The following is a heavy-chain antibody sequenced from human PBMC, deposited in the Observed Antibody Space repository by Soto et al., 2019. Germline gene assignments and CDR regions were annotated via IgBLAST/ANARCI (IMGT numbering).Heavy chain of an antibody. V-gene: IGHV3-15*07. CDR1: GFTFSNAW. D-gene: IGHD5-12*01. Sequence: GGSLRLSCAASGFTFSNAWMNWVRQAPGKGLEWVGRIKSKTDGGTTDYAAPVKGRFTISRDDSKNTLYLQMNSLKTEDTAVYYCTTPDGYNFEGALDYWGQGTLVTVSS. CDR2: IKSKTDGGTT. CDR3: TTPDGYNFEGALDY. J-gene: IGHJ4*02.